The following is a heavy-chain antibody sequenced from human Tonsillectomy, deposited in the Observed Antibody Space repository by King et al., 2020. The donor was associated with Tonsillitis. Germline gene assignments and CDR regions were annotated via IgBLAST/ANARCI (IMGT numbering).Heavy chain of an antibody. CDR1: GFTFSSYG. D-gene: IGHD3-3*01. V-gene: IGHV3-33*01. Sequence: QLVQSGGGVVQPGRSLRLSCAASGFTFSSYGMRWVRQAPGKGLEWVAVIWYDGSNKYYADSVKGRFTISRDNSKNTLYLQMNSLRAEDTAVYYCARAQYYDFWSGYYTNWFDPWGQGTLVTVSS. CDR3: ARAQYYDFWSGYYTNWFDP. CDR2: IWYDGSNK. J-gene: IGHJ5*02.